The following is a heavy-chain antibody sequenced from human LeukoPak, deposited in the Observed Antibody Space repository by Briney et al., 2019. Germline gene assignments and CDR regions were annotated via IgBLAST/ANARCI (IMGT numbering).Heavy chain of an antibody. Sequence: GGSLRLSCAASGFTFSSYGMHWVRQAPGKGLEWVAVISYDGSNKYYADSVKGRFTISRDSAKNSLSLQMNSLRAEDTAVYYCARESRLSHRDDAFDLWGQGTMVTVSS. CDR3: ARESRLSHRDDAFDL. CDR2: ISYDGSNK. V-gene: IGHV3-30*03. CDR1: GFTFSSYG. D-gene: IGHD5-24*01. J-gene: IGHJ3*01.